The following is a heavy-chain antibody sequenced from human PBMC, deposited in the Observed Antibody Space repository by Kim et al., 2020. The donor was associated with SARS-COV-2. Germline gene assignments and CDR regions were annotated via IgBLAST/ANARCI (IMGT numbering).Heavy chain of an antibody. CDR3: AAGIAVGGGY. J-gene: IGHJ4*02. Sequence: YTTYADSVKGRFTISRENAKNSLYLQMNSLRAEDTAVYYCAAGIAVGGGYWGQGTLVTVSS. CDR2: YT. D-gene: IGHD6-19*01. V-gene: IGHV3-11*06.